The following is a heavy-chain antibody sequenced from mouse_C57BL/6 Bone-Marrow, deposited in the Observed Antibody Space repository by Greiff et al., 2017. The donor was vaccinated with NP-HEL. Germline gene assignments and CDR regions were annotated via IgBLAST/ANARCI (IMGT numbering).Heavy chain of an antibody. V-gene: IGHV1-50*01. D-gene: IGHD2-3*01. CDR2: IDPSDSYT. CDR1: GYTFTSYW. Sequence: QVQLQQPGAELVKPGASVKLSCKASGYTFTSYWMQWVKQRPGQGLEWIGEIDPSDSYTNYNQKFKGKATLTVDTSSSTAYMQLSSLTSEDSAVYYCARDGYYGGRFAYWGQGTLVTVSA. J-gene: IGHJ3*01. CDR3: ARDGYYGGRFAY.